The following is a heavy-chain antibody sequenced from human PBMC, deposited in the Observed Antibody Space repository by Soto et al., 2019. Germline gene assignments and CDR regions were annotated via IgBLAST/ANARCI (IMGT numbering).Heavy chain of an antibody. CDR3: ARVPVTIPYYFDY. D-gene: IGHD4-17*01. V-gene: IGHV3-21*01. J-gene: IGHJ4*02. CDR1: GFTFSSYS. CDR2: ISSSSSYI. Sequence: EVQLVESGGGLVKPGGSLRLSCAASGFTFSSYSMNWVRQAPGKGLEWVSSISSSSSYIYYADSVKGRFTISRDNAKNSLYLQMNSLRAEDTAVYSCARVPVTIPYYFDYWGQGTLVTVSS.